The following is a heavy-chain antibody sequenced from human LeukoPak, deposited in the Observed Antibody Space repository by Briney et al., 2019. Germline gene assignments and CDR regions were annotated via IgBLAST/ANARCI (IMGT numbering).Heavy chain of an antibody. Sequence: PGGSLRLSCAASGLTFSNHAMGWVRQAPGKGLEWISEISGSGGSTYYADSVKGRFTISRDNSKNTLYLQMNSLRAEDTAVYYCTRELFDFDYWGRGTLVTVSS. J-gene: IGHJ4*02. CDR3: TRELFDFDY. CDR1: GLTFSNHA. D-gene: IGHD3-10*01. V-gene: IGHV3-23*01. CDR2: ISGSGGST.